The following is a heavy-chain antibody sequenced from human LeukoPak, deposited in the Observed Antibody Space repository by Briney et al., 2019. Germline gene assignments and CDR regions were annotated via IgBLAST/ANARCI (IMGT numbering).Heavy chain of an antibody. CDR3: ARLSIVGATSSYCMDV. D-gene: IGHD1-26*01. CDR2: IYHSGST. Sequence: SETLSLTCAVSDYSISSGYYWGWIRQPPGKGLEWIGSIYHSGSTDYNPSLKSRFTISVDTSKKQFSLKLSSVTAADTAVYYCARLSIVGATSSYCMDVWGKGTTVTVSS. J-gene: IGHJ6*03. V-gene: IGHV4-38-2*01. CDR1: DYSISSGYY.